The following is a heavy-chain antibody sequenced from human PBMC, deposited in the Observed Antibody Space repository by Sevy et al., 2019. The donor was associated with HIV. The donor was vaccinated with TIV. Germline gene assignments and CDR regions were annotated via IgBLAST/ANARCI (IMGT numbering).Heavy chain of an antibody. CDR2: IDYSGST. J-gene: IGHJ6*02. CDR3: AREGSSSSRYRSGGMDV. Sequence: SETLSLTCTVSGGSISSYYSSWIRQPPGKGLEWNGYIDYSGSTNYNPSLKSRVTISVDTSKNQFTLKLSSVTAADTAVYYCAREGSSSSRYRSGGMDVWGQGTTVTVSS. D-gene: IGHD6-13*01. V-gene: IGHV4-59*01. CDR1: GGSISSYY.